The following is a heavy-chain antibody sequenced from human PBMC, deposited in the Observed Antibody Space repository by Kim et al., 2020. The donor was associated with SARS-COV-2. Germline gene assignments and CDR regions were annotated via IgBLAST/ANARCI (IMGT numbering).Heavy chain of an antibody. J-gene: IGHJ3*02. CDR2: TSHDGTNE. D-gene: IGHD3-22*01. Sequence: GGSLRLSCVASGFRFSSYGMHWVRQAPGKGLEWVAVTSHDGTNEYYRDSVKGRFTISRDNSKNTLYVQMDSVRAEDTAVYYCAKRGNYYDYGAALNMLGQGTMVT. CDR1: GFRFSSYG. CDR3: AKRGNYYDYGAALNM. V-gene: IGHV3-30*18.